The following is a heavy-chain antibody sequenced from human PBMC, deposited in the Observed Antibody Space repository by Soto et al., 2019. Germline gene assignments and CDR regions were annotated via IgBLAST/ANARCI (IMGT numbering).Heavy chain of an antibody. V-gene: IGHV3-33*01. CDR2: IWYDGSNK. Sequence: GGSLRLSCAASGFTFSSYGMHWVRQAPGKGLEWVAVIWYDGSNKYYADSVKGRFTISRDNSKNTLYLQMNSLRAEDTAVYYCARDEVSEQWLAFDYWGQGTLVTVSS. CDR3: ARDEVSEQWLAFDY. CDR1: GFTFSSYG. J-gene: IGHJ4*02. D-gene: IGHD6-19*01.